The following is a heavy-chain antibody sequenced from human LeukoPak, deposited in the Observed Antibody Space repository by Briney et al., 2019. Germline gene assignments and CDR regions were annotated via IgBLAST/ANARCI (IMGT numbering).Heavy chain of an antibody. CDR2: ISYDGGHK. J-gene: IGHJ4*02. CDR1: GFTFSNYG. CDR3: AKGQRRHVDIVATTPFDY. Sequence: GGSLRLSCAASGFTFSNYGMHWVRQAPSKGLEWVAVISYDGGHKYYADSVKGRFTISRDNSKNTLYLQMNSLRAEDTAVYYCAKGQRRHVDIVATTPFDYWGQGTLVTISS. V-gene: IGHV3-30*18. D-gene: IGHD5-12*01.